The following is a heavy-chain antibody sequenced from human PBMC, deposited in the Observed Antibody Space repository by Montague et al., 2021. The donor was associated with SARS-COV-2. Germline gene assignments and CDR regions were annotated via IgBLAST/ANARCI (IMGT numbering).Heavy chain of an antibody. J-gene: IGHJ4*02. CDR2: ISSRGDHI. CDR3: ATDRRPDSDGSGSLDN. V-gene: IGHV3-48*03. D-gene: IGHD3-10*01. CDR1: GFSFSSYE. Sequence: SLRLSCAASGFSFSSYEMNWVRQAPGKGLEWLSYISSRGDHIYYTYSXXGRFTVSRDNAGSSLFLQIDSLRVEDTAVYYCATDRRPDSDGSGSLDNWGQGTQVTVSS.